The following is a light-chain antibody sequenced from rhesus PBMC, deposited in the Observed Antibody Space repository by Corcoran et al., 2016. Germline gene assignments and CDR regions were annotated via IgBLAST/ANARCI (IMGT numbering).Light chain of an antibody. Sequence: QSVLTQPHSMSGAPGQRVTLACTGSASNIGADYYVQWYQQLPGTAPKLLIFEHYKRPSGMSDRFYGSQSGTSASLSITGLQSEDEAAYFCQSYYNRRSAYIFGTGTRLTVL. CDR3: QSYYNRRSAYI. CDR2: EHY. V-gene: IGLV1-85*01. J-gene: IGLJ1*01. CDR1: ASNIGADYY.